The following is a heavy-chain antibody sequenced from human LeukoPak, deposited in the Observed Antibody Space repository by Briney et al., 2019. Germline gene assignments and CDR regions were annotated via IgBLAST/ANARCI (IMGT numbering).Heavy chain of an antibody. J-gene: IGHJ5*02. D-gene: IGHD1-1*01. CDR1: GFSFSSNW. V-gene: IGHV3-7*01. CDR2: IKRDGSQK. CDR3: ARLGLEVGGPNWFDP. Sequence: GGSLRLSCAAPGFSFSSNWMGWVRQAPGKGLEWVAHIKRDGSQKYYLDSVKGRFTISRDNAKNSLYLQINSLRVEDTAVYYCARLGLEVGGPNWFDPWGQGTLVTVSS.